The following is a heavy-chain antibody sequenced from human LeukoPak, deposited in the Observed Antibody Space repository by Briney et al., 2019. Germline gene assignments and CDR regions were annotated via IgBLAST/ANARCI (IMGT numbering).Heavy chain of an antibody. CDR2: ISSSSNKV. CDR1: GFAISDYS. J-gene: IGHJ4*02. CDR3: ARVGSRYCSGANCYDGF. Sequence: GGSLRLPCAASGFAISDYSMNWVRQVPGKGLEWVSYISSSSNKVYYADSVKGRFTISRDNSKNTLYLQMNNLRAEDTAIYYCARVGSRYCSGANCYDGFWGQGTLVSVSS. D-gene: IGHD2-15*01. V-gene: IGHV3-48*01.